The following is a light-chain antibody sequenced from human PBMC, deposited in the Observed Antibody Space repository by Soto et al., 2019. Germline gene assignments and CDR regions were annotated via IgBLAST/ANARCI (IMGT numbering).Light chain of an antibody. CDR3: QQHGSSPLT. J-gene: IGKJ4*01. Sequence: IVLTQSPGTLSLSPWERATLSCRASQSVSSSYLAWYQQKPGQAPRLLIYGASSRATGIPDRFSGSGSGTDFTLTIRRLEPEDSAVYYCQQHGSSPLTFGGGTKVDIK. V-gene: IGKV3-20*01. CDR1: QSVSSSY. CDR2: GAS.